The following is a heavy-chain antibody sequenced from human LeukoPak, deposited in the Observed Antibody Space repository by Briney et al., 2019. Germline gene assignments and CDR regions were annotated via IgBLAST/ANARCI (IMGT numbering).Heavy chain of an antibody. V-gene: IGHV4-59*11. D-gene: IGHD5-18*01. J-gene: IGHJ4*02. Sequence: PSETLSLTCTVSGGSISSHYWSWLRQPPGKGLEWIGYIHYSGSTNYNPSLKSRVTISLDTSKNQFSLRLSSVTAADTAVYYCAMRDGGYTYGHYFDDWGQGTLVTVSP. CDR1: GGSISSHY. CDR3: AMRDGGYTYGHYFDD. CDR2: IHYSGST.